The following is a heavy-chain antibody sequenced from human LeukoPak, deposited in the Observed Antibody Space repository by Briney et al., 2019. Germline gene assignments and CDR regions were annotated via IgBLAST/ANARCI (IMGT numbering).Heavy chain of an antibody. V-gene: IGHV3-64D*09. D-gene: IGHD2-15*01. J-gene: IGHJ6*02. Sequence: GGSLRLSCSASGFPFSSYDMHWVCQAPGKGLEYVSAISDSGGSTYYADSVKGRFTISRDNSKNTLYLQMSSLRAEDTAVYFCVRGYSFGPYGMDVWGQGTTVTVSS. CDR3: VRGYSFGPYGMDV. CDR2: ISDSGGST. CDR1: GFPFSSYD.